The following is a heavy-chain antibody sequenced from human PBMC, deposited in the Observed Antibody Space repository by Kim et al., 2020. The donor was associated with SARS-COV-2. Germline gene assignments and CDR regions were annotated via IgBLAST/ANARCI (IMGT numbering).Heavy chain of an antibody. CDR1: GYSFTSYW. Sequence: GESLKISCKGSGYSFTSYWIGWVRQMPGKGLEWMGIIYPGDSDTRYSPSFQGQVTISADKSISTAYLQWSSLKASDTAMYYCARHGSGSSSWYALNDNWFDPWGQGTLVTVSS. CDR3: ARHGSGSSSWYALNDNWFDP. CDR2: IYPGDSDT. D-gene: IGHD6-13*01. V-gene: IGHV5-51*01. J-gene: IGHJ5*02.